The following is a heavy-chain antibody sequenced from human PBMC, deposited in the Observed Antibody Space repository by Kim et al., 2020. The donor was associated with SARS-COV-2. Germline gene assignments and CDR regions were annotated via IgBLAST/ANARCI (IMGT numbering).Heavy chain of an antibody. CDR3: ARFKQVTGSSLLDY. D-gene: IGHD3-9*01. V-gene: IGHV4-39*01. Sequence: SETLSLTCTVSGASISTPHYWWGWVRQTPGKGLEWIGIVRYTGNTYYNPSPKSRVTMSVDTSKNQFSLKVSSVTAPDAGLYYCARFKQVTGSSLLDYWGQGTLVTVSS. J-gene: IGHJ4*02. CDR1: GASISTPHYW. CDR2: VRYTGNT.